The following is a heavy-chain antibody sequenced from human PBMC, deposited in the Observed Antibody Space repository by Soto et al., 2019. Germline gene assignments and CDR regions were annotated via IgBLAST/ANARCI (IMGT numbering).Heavy chain of an antibody. CDR3: ARGAYNAGSRYAGIDY. D-gene: IGHD3-3*01. CDR2: ISYTGRT. CDR1: RASVSSGDYY. J-gene: IGHJ4*02. V-gene: IGHV4-31*03. Sequence: QVQLQESGPGLVNPSQTLSLTCTVSRASVSSGDYYWSWIRQHPGKGLEWIGYISYTGRTYYSPSLKSRLSISVDTSENHFSLKLRSVTAADTAVFYCARGAYNAGSRYAGIDYWGQGTLVIVSS.